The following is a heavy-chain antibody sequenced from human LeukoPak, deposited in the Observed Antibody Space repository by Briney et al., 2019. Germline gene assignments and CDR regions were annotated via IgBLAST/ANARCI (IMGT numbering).Heavy chain of an antibody. J-gene: IGHJ4*02. CDR1: GFTFRNYA. V-gene: IGHV3-33*01. Sequence: PGRSLRPSCAASGFTFRNYAMHWVRQAPGKGLEWVAAIGDHGNNIYYEDSVKGRFTISRDNSENTLYLQVASLRAEDTAVYYCARYRTTSCYDYWGQGTLVTVSS. CDR3: ARYRTTSCYDY. CDR2: IGDHGNNI. D-gene: IGHD2-2*01.